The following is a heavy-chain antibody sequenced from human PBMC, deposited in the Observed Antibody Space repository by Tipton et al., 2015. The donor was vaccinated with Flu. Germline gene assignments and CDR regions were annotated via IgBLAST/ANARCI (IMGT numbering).Heavy chain of an antibody. Sequence: LRLSCTVSGGSISSYYWSWIRQPPGKGLEWFGYIYYSGSTNYNPSLKSRVTISVDTSKNQFSLKLSSVTAADTAVYYCARLYYYDSSGYYYGDWFDPWGQGTLVTVSS. CDR2: IYYSGST. CDR1: GGSISSYY. V-gene: IGHV4-59*01. CDR3: ARLYYYDSSGYYYGDWFDP. D-gene: IGHD3-22*01. J-gene: IGHJ5*02.